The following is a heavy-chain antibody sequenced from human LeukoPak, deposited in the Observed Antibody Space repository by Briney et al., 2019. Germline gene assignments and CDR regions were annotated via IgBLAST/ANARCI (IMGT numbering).Heavy chain of an antibody. J-gene: IGHJ4*02. CDR1: GGSISSSSYY. CDR3: ARGGQWLVMADY. V-gene: IGHV4-39*07. D-gene: IGHD6-19*01. Sequence: SETLSLTCTVSGGSISSSSYYWGWIRQPPGKGLEWIGRIYYSRSTYYNPSLKSRVTISADTSKNQFSLKLSSVTAADTAVYYCARGGQWLVMADYWGQGTLVTVSS. CDR2: IYYSRST.